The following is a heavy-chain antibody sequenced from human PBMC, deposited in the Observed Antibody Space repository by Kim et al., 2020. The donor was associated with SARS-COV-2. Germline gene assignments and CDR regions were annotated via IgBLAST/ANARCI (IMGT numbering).Heavy chain of an antibody. CDR1: GFTVSSNY. Sequence: GGSLRLSCAASGFTVSSNYMSWVRQAPRKGLEWVSLIYSDGDTYYADSVKGRFTISRDNSKNTLYLQMNSLRAEDTAVYFCARGTSNWGQGTLVTVSS. CDR2: IYSDGDT. J-gene: IGHJ4*02. V-gene: IGHV3-53*01. CDR3: ARGTSN.